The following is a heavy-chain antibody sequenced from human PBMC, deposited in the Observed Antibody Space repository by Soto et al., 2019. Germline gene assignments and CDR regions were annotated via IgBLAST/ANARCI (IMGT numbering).Heavy chain of an antibody. J-gene: IGHJ4*01. V-gene: IGHV1-69*05. CDR3: VGDGAAPYTGFNY. CDR1: GGTFSSYA. Sequence: SVKVSCKASGGTFSSYAISWVRQAPGQGLEWMGGIIPIFGTANYAPKFQGRVTMTRDTSTSTVYLDLSNLRSEDTAFYYCVGDGAAPYTGFNYWGQGSLVTVSS. CDR2: IIPIFGTA. D-gene: IGHD2-21*01.